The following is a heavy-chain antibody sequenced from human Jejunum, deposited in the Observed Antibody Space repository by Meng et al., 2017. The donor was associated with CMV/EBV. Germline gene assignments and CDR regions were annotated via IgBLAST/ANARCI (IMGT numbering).Heavy chain of an antibody. Sequence: SGVSYNTDAMNWVRQGPGKGPEWLSYISSSGASTFYADSVRGRFTVSRDNAKNSVYFQLNSLRAEDTGVYYCASQCGGEICPFSHWGQGTLVTVSS. CDR2: ISSSGAST. CDR3: ASQCGGEICPFSH. D-gene: IGHD2-21*01. CDR1: GVSYNTDA. V-gene: IGHV3-48*03. J-gene: IGHJ4*02.